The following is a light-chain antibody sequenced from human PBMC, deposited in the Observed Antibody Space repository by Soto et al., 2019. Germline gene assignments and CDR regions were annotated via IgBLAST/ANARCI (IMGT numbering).Light chain of an antibody. V-gene: IGKV3-20*01. CDR3: QQYHDTGT. J-gene: IGKJ1*01. CDR2: GAS. CDR1: QSVSNTF. Sequence: EIVLTQSPGTLSLSPGERATLSCSASQSVSNTFLAWYQQKPGQAPRLLISGASSRATGIPDRFSGSGSGTEFTLTISRLEPEDFAVYYCQQYHDTGTFGQGTKV.